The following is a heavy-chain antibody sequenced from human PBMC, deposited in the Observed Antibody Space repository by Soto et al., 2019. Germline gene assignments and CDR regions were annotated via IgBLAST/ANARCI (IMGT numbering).Heavy chain of an antibody. J-gene: IGHJ3*02. V-gene: IGHV4-34*01. Sequence: QEQLQQWGAGLLKPSETLSLTCAVYGGFVSSGNYYWSWIRQPPGKGLEWIGEMSHGGGTHFNPSLKIRVTISVDTSKNQFSLKMSSVTAADTALYYCARVERGTATTVVDAFDIWGPGTMVTVSS. CDR3: ARVERGTATTVVDAFDI. CDR2: MSHGGGT. CDR1: GGFVSSGNYY. D-gene: IGHD1-1*01.